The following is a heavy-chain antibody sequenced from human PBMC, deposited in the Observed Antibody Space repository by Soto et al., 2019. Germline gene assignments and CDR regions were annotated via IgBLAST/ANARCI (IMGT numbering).Heavy chain of an antibody. Sequence: EVQLLESGGGLVQPGGSLRLSCVASGFTFSSYAMSWVRQAPGKGLEWVSTISGSGGSTFYADSVKGRFTISRDNSNNALYLQMNSLSAGDTAVYYCAKGILVKPPGTRAFDIWGQGTMVIVSS. D-gene: IGHD6-13*01. CDR3: AKGILVKPPGTRAFDI. J-gene: IGHJ3*02. CDR2: ISGSGGST. V-gene: IGHV3-23*01. CDR1: GFTFSSYA.